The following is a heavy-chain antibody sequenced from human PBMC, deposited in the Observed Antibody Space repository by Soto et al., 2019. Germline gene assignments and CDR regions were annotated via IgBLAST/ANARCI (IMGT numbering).Heavy chain of an antibody. CDR3: AKDLRYTSSAGDY. J-gene: IGHJ4*02. V-gene: IGHV3-23*01. CDR1: GFTFSNYA. D-gene: IGHD6-13*01. CDR2: ISGSGDST. Sequence: EVHLLESGGGLVQPGGSLRLSCAASGFTFSNYAMSWVRQAPGKGLEWVSDISGSGDSTYYADSVKGRFTISRDNSKNTLYLQMNSLRAEDTAIYYCAKDLRYTSSAGDYWGQGTLVTVSS.